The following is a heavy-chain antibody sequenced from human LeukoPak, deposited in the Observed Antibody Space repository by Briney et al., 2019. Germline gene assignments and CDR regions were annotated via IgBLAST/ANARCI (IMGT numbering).Heavy chain of an antibody. V-gene: IGHV5-10-1*01. Sequence: GESLKISCKGSGYSFTNYWISWVRQMPGKGLEWMGRIDPSDSYANYSPSFQGHVTVSVDKSISTAYLQWSSLKASDTDMYYCARSDGMDVWGKGTTVTVSS. CDR3: ARSDGMDV. J-gene: IGHJ6*04. CDR2: IDPSDSYA. CDR1: GYSFTNYW.